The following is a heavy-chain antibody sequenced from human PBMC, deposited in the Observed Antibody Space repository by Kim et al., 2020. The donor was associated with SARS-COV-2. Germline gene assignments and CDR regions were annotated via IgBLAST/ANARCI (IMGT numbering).Heavy chain of an antibody. V-gene: IGHV3-23*01. J-gene: IGHJ4*02. CDR3: AKRNNYYDSSGYLDY. D-gene: IGHD3-22*01. Sequence: DSVRGRFTISRDNSKNTLYLQVNSLRAEDTAVYYCAKRNNYYDSSGYLDYWGQGTLVTVSS.